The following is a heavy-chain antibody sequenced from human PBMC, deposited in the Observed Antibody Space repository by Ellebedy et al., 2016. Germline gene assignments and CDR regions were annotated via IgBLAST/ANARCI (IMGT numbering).Heavy chain of an antibody. CDR3: AKIGPRDCTSTSCWFDP. CDR1: GFTFTTYA. CDR2: ISADGVTT. Sequence: GESLKISXAASGFTFTTYAMGWVRQAPGKGLDWVSAISADGVTTFYADSVTGRFTISRDNSKNTLFLHMNSLRAEDTAVYYCAKIGPRDCTSTSCWFDPWGQGTLVTVSS. J-gene: IGHJ5*02. V-gene: IGHV3-23*01. D-gene: IGHD2-2*01.